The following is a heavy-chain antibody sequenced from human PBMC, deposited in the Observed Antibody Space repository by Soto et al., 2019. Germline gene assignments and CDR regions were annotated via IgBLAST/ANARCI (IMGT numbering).Heavy chain of an antibody. CDR1: GFTFSRYG. CDR3: AKDRFRYYYYGMDV. J-gene: IGHJ6*02. CDR2: ISYDGSNK. V-gene: IGHV3-30*18. Sequence: QVQLVESGGGVVQPGRSLRLSCAASGFTFSRYGMHWVRQAPVKGLEWVAVISYDGSNKYYADSVKGRFTISRDKSKNTLYRQMNSLRAEDTAGYYCAKDRFRYYYYGMDVWGQGTTVTVSS.